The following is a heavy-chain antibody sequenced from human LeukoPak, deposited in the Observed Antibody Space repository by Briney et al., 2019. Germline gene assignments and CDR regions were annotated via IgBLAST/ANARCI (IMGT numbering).Heavy chain of an antibody. J-gene: IGHJ3*02. CDR3: ARGWDNWNYGAPGGYDAFDI. Sequence: GGSLRLSCAASGFTYSSYWMSWVRQAPGKGLEYVSAISSNGVSTYYANSVKGRFTISRDNSKNTLYLQMGSLRAEDMAVYYCARGWDNWNYGAPGGYDAFDIWGQGTMVTVSS. D-gene: IGHD1-7*01. CDR2: ISSNGVST. V-gene: IGHV3-64*01. CDR1: GFTYSSYW.